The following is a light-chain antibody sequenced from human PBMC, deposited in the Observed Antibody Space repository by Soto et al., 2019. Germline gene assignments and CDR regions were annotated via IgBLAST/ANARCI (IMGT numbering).Light chain of an antibody. J-gene: IGKJ2*02. CDR1: QSVSSSY. CDR3: QHYGSSPGT. V-gene: IGKV3-20*01. Sequence: EIVLTQSPGTLSLSPGERATLSCRASQSVSSSYLAWYRQKPGQAPSLLIYGASSRATGIPDRVSGSGSGTDFTLTISRLEPEDFAVYYCQHYGSSPGTFGQGTKLEIK. CDR2: GAS.